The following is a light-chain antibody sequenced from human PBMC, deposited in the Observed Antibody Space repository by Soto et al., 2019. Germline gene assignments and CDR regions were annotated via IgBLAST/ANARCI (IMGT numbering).Light chain of an antibody. J-gene: IGLJ1*01. V-gene: IGLV2-23*02. CDR2: EVS. CDR3: CSYAGSSTHV. CDR1: SSDVGSSNL. Sequence: QSALTQPASVSGSPGQSITFSCTGTSSDVGSSNLVSWYRQHPGKAPKLLIYEVSKRPSGVSNRFSGSKSGNTASLTISGLQAEDEADYYCCSYAGSSTHVFGTGTKVTVL.